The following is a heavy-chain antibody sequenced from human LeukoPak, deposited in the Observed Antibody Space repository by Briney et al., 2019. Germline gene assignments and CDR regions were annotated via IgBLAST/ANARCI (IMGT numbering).Heavy chain of an antibody. CDR2: ISSSSSYI. CDR3: ARVYRRKKLTVTTDPRGGYMDV. Sequence: PGGSLRLSCAASGFTFSHYSMNWVRQAPGKGLEWVSSISSSSSYIYYADSVKGRFTVSRNNAKNSLYLQMNSLRAEDTAVYYCARVYRRKKLTVTTDPRGGYMDVWGKGTTVTVSS. CDR1: GFTFSHYS. D-gene: IGHD4-17*01. J-gene: IGHJ6*03. V-gene: IGHV3-21*01.